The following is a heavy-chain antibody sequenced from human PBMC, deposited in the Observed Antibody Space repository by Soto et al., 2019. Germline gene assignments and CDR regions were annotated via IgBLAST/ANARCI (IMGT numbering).Heavy chain of an antibody. J-gene: IGHJ6*02. CDR3: XXXXXXXXXXXXXXXXXDV. V-gene: IGHV3-30-3*01. CDR2: ISYDGSNK. Sequence: QVQLVESGGGVVQPGRSLRLSCAASGFTFSSYAMHWVRQAPGKGLEWVAVISYDGSNKYYADSVKGRFTISRDNSKXXXXXXXXXXXXXXXXXXXXXXXXXXXXXXXXXXXXXDVWGQGTTVTVSS. CDR1: GFTFSSYA.